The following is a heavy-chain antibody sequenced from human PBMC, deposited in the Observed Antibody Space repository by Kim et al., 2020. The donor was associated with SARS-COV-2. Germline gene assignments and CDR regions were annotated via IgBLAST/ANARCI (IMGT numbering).Heavy chain of an antibody. D-gene: IGHD6-6*01. CDR1: GFTFSSYA. CDR2: ISGSGGST. CDR3: AKDVRILGSSSSGSFDY. J-gene: IGHJ4*02. V-gene: IGHV3-23*01. Sequence: GGSLRLSCAASGFTFSSYAMSWVRQAPGKGLEWVSAISGSGGSTYYADSVKGRFTISRDNSKNTLYLQMNSLRAEDTAVYYCAKDVRILGSSSSGSFDYWGQGTLVTVSS.